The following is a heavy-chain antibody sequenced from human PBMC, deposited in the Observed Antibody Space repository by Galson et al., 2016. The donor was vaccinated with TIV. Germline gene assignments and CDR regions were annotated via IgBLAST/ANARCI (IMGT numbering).Heavy chain of an antibody. CDR1: GLAVGSNY. Sequence: SLRLSCASSGLAVGSNYMTWVRQAPGTGLEWVSLISDAGNTYYSESVRGRFTISRDNSRNTLYLQMSGLRSEDTAVYYCARDRVIDAYYYYYYYGMDVWGQGTTVTVSS. J-gene: IGHJ6*02. CDR3: ARDRVIDAYYYYYYYGMDV. CDR2: ISDAGNT. D-gene: IGHD2-21*01. V-gene: IGHV3-66*02.